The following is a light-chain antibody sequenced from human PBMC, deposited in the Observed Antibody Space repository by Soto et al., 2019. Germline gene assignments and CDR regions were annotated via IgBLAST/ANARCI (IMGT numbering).Light chain of an antibody. Sequence: EIVMTHSPATLSVSPWEIATVSCRASQSVSSNLAWYQQKPGQAPRLLIYGASSRATGIPDRFSGSGSGTDFTLTISRLEPEDFAVYYCQQYGSSPPITLGQGTRLEIK. CDR1: QSVSSN. V-gene: IGKV3-20*01. CDR2: GAS. J-gene: IGKJ5*01. CDR3: QQYGSSPPIT.